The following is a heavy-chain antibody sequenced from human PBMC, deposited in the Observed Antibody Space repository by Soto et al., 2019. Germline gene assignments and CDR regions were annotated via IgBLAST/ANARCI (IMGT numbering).Heavy chain of an antibody. CDR1: GGSISSYY. V-gene: IGHV4-59*12. CDR3: ARWYSSSSFDY. D-gene: IGHD6-6*01. Sequence: TLSLTCTVSGGSISSYYWSWIRQPPGKGLEWIGYIYYSGSTNYNPSLKSRVTISVDTSKNQFSLKLSSVTAADTAVYYCARWYSSSSFDYWGQGTLVTVSS. J-gene: IGHJ4*02. CDR2: IYYSGST.